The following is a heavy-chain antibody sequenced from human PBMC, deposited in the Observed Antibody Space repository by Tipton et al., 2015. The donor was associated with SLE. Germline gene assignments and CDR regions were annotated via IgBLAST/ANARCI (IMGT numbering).Heavy chain of an antibody. J-gene: IGHJ4*02. D-gene: IGHD6-6*01. CDR1: GFTFSSYA. V-gene: IGHV3-74*01. CDR2: INSDGSST. CDR3: ARVPHIAARLLYFDY. Sequence: SLRLSCAASGFTFSSYAMSWVRQAPGKGLEWVSRINSDGSSTSYADSVKGRFTISRDNSKNTLYLQMNSLRAEDTAVYYCARVPHIAARLLYFDYWGQGTLVTVSS.